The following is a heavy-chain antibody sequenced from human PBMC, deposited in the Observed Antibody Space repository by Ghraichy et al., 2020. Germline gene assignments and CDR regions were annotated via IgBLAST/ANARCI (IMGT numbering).Heavy chain of an antibody. CDR2: IYSGDNT. J-gene: IGHJ6*02. CDR1: GFSVSSNY. CDR3: AREKVGSYYAMDV. D-gene: IGHD3-10*01. V-gene: IGHV3-53*01. Sequence: GGSLRLSCAASGFSVSSNYMSWVRQAPGKGLEWVSLIYSGDNTYYADSVKGRFTISRDNSKNTLYLQMSSLRAEDTAVYYCAREKVGSYYAMDVWGQGTTVTVSS.